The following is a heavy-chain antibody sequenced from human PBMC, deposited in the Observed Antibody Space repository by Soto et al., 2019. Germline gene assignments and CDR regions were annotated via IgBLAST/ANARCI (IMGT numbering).Heavy chain of an antibody. V-gene: IGHV3-74*01. CDR2: INSDGSST. J-gene: IGHJ4*02. D-gene: IGHD1-26*01. CDR3: ARGLVGATTDYFDY. CDR1: GFTFSSYA. Sequence: GGSLRLSCAASGFTFSSYAMSWVRQAPGKGLVWVSRINSDGSSTSYADSVKGRFTISRDNAKNTLYLQMNSLRAEDTAVYYCARGLVGATTDYFDYWGQGTLVTVSS.